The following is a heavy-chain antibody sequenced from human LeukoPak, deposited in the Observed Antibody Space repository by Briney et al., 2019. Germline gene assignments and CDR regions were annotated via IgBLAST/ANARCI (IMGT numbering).Heavy chain of an antibody. V-gene: IGHV3-30-3*01. J-gene: IGHJ4*02. CDR1: GFTFSSYA. D-gene: IGHD3-16*01. CDR3: ARDLGQTAFDY. Sequence: GRSLRLSCAASGFTFSSYAMHWVRQAPGKGLEGVAVISYDGSNKYYADSVKGRFTISRDNSKNTLYLQMNSLRAEDTAVYYCARDLGQTAFDYWGQGTLVTVSS. CDR2: ISYDGSNK.